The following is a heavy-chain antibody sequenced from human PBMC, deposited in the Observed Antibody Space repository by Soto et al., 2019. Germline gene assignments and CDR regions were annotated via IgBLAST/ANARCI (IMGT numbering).Heavy chain of an antibody. CDR3: AKALYGFWSCFSYGSDV. V-gene: IGHV3-23*01. CDR1: GFTFRTYA. CDR2: ISGSGDST. Sequence: GGSLRLSCAASGFTFRTYAISWVRQAPGKGLEWVSAISGSGDSTYYADSVKGRFTILRDNFKNRLYLQMNSLGAEDTAVYYCAKALYGFWSCFSYGSDVWGHGTTVTVSS. D-gene: IGHD3-3*01. J-gene: IGHJ6*02.